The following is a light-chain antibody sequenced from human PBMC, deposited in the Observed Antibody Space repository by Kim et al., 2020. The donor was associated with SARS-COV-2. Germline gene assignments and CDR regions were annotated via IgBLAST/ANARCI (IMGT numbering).Light chain of an antibody. J-gene: IGLJ3*02. CDR2: DVS. CDR3: SSYTSSSTVV. Sequence: QSALTQPVSVSGSPGQSITISCTGTSSDVGGYNSVTWYQQHPGKAPKLMIYDVSDRPSGVSARFSGSKSGNTASLTISGLQGEDEADYYCSSYTSSSTVVFGGGTKLTVL. V-gene: IGLV2-14*03. CDR1: SSDVGGYNS.